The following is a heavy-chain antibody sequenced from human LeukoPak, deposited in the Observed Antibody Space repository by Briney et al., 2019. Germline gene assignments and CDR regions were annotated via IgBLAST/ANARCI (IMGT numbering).Heavy chain of an antibody. Sequence: ASVKVSCKASGYTFTGYYMHWVRQAPGQGLEWMGWINPNSGGTNYAQKFQGRVAMTRDTSISTAYMELSRLRSDDTAVYYCARDSRRAVAGMRYFDYWGQGTLVTVSS. CDR1: GYTFTGYY. V-gene: IGHV1-2*02. CDR2: INPNSGGT. CDR3: ARDSRRAVAGMRYFDY. J-gene: IGHJ4*02. D-gene: IGHD6-19*01.